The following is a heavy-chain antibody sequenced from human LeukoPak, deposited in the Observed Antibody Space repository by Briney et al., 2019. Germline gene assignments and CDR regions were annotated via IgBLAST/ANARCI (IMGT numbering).Heavy chain of an antibody. Sequence: GGSLRLSCAASGFTLSGYFMNWLRQAPGKGLEWVSCIGNNGVAIYYADSVKGRFTISRDNAKNSLYLQMSSLRAEDTAVYFCARLRNVVNVHWGFFDTWGQGAMVTVSS. J-gene: IGHJ4*02. D-gene: IGHD4-23*01. CDR1: GFTLSGYF. V-gene: IGHV3-48*04. CDR2: IGNNGVAI. CDR3: ARLRNVVNVHWGFFDT.